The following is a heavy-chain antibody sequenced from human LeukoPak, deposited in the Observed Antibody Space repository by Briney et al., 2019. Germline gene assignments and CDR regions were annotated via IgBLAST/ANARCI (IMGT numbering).Heavy chain of an antibody. CDR1: GGSLSSYY. D-gene: IGHD6-19*01. CDR2: IYYSGST. Sequence: SETLSLTCTVSGGSLSSYYWSWIRQPPGKGLEWIGYIYYSGSTNYNPSLKSRVTISVDTSKNQFSLKLSSVTAADTAVYYCARGDSSGWLYFDYWGQGTLVTVSS. V-gene: IGHV4-59*01. J-gene: IGHJ4*02. CDR3: ARGDSSGWLYFDY.